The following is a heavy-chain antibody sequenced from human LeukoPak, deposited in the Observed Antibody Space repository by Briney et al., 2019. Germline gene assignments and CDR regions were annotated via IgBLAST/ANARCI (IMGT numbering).Heavy chain of an antibody. J-gene: IGHJ4*02. CDR3: ARIHRYCNGGACYVLDN. V-gene: IGHV4-59*02. CDR1: GGSVSGYY. Sequence: SETLSLTCVVSGGSVSGYYWGWIRQPPGRGLEWIGYVYYSGSTNCNPSFKSRITISVDTSRNQFSLQLSSVTAADTAVYYCARIHRYCNGGACYVLDNWGQGTLVTVSS. D-gene: IGHD2-8*02. CDR2: VYYSGST.